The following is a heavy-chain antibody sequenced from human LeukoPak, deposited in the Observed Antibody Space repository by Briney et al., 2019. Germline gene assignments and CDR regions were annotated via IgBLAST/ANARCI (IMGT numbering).Heavy chain of an antibody. Sequence: SETLSLTCTVSGGSISFSSHYWGWIRQPPGKGLEWIGSIYYTGNTYYNSSLKSRVTISVDTSKNQFSLKLSSVTAADTAVYYCARRGDWSDYWGQGTLVTVSS. CDR2: IYYTGNT. CDR3: ARRGDWSDY. V-gene: IGHV4-39*01. CDR1: GGSISFSSHY. J-gene: IGHJ4*02. D-gene: IGHD1-1*01.